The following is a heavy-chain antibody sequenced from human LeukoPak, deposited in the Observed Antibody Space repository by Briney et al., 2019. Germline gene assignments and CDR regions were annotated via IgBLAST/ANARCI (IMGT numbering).Heavy chain of an antibody. J-gene: IGHJ4*02. V-gene: IGHV4-39*01. CDR3: ARHCSGGSCYSYFDY. CDR2: IYYSGST. Sequence: PSETLSLTCTVSGGSISSSSYYWGWIRQPPGKGLEWIGSIYYSGSTYYNPSLKSRVTISVDTSKNQFSLKLSSVIAADTAVYYCARHCSGGSCYSYFDYWGQGTLVTVSS. CDR1: GGSISSSSYY. D-gene: IGHD2-15*01.